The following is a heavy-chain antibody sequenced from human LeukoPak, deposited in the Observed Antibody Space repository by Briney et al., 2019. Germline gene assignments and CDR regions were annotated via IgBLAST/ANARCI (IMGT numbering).Heavy chain of an antibody. V-gene: IGHV4-38-2*02. CDR3: ARDRYYDILTGHRFFDY. CDR1: DYSISSGYY. J-gene: IGHJ4*02. Sequence: SETLSLTCTVSDYSISSGYYWGWIRQPPGKGLEWTGSIFQSGHTYYSPSLKSRVTISVDTSNNRFSLSLSAVTAADTAIYYCARDRYYDILTGHRFFDYWGQGTLVTVSS. D-gene: IGHD3-9*01. CDR2: IFQSGHT.